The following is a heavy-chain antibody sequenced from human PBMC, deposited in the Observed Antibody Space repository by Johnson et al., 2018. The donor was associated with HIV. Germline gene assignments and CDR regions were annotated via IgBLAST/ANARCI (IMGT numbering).Heavy chain of an antibody. CDR2: LSYDGSNK. D-gene: IGHD2-21*02. CDR1: GFTFSSYA. V-gene: IGHV3-30*14. Sequence: QMLLVESGGDVVQPGRSLRLSCTASGFTFSSYALHWVRQAPGKGLEWVAVLSYDGSNKFYADSVKGRFTISRDNSKNTLYLQMGSLRAEDMAVYYCARKVVTADDAFDIWGQGTMVTVSS. J-gene: IGHJ3*02. CDR3: ARKVVTADDAFDI.